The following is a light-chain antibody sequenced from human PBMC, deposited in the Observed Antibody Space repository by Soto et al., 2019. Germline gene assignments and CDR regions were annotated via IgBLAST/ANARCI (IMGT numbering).Light chain of an antibody. CDR2: GAS. Sequence: EPVMTQSPATLSVSPGERATLSCRASQSISNNLAWYQQKPGRAPWLLIYGASTRATGIPARFSGGGSGTEFTLTISSLQSEDFAVYYCQQYNDWPLTFGGGTKVEIK. CDR1: QSISNN. CDR3: QQYNDWPLT. V-gene: IGKV3-15*01. J-gene: IGKJ4*01.